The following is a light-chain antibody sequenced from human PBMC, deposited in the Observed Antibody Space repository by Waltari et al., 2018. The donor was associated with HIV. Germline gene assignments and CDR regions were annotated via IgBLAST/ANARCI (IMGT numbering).Light chain of an antibody. V-gene: IGKV1-39*01. J-gene: IGKJ3*01. CDR2: SAS. CDR1: HSISNN. CDR3: QESFS. Sequence: DIQMTQSPSSLSASVGDRVTITCRASHSISNNLNWYQQKLGKAPKRLIYSASILESGVPARFSGSGSGTDFTLTISSLQPEDFAAYYCQESFSFGPGTKVDIK.